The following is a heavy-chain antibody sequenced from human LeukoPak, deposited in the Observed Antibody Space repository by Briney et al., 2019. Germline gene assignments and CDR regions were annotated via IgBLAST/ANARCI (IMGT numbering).Heavy chain of an antibody. CDR2: INPSSGST. D-gene: IGHD5-18*01. J-gene: IGHJ4*02. CDR3: ARVLGAHRYGSIDH. V-gene: IGHV1-46*01. CDR1: GYTFTTYY. Sequence: ASVKVSCKASGYTFTTYYMHWVRQAPGQGPEWMGIINPSSGSTSYAQKFQGRVTVTRDTSTSTVYMELSSLRSEDTAIYYCARVLGAHRYGSIDHWGQGTLVTVSS.